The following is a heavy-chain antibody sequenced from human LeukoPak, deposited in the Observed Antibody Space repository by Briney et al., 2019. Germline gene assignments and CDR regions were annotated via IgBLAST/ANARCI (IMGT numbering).Heavy chain of an antibody. CDR2: IYTSGST. CDR3: ARHLDWFDY. D-gene: IGHD3/OR15-3a*01. V-gene: IGHV4-61*02. J-gene: IGHJ4*02. Sequence: SETLSLTCTVSGGSISSGSYYWSWIRQPAGKGLEWIGRIYTSGSTNYNPSLKSRVTISVDTSKKQFSLKLSSVTAADTAVYYCARHLDWFDYWGQGTLVTVSS. CDR1: GGSISSGSYY.